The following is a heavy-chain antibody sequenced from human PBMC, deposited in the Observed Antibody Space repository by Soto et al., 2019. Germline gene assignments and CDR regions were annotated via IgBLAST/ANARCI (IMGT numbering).Heavy chain of an antibody. V-gene: IGHV4-34*01. CDR1: GGSFSGYY. D-gene: IGHD2-15*01. J-gene: IGHJ3*02. CDR2: INHSGST. Sequence: SETLSLTCAVYGGSFSGYYWSWIRQPPGKGLEWIGEINHSGSTNYNPSLKSRVTISVDTSKNQFSLKLSSVTAADTAVYYCARADGMDIVVVVAATRGEAFDIWGQGTMVTVSS. CDR3: ARADGMDIVVVVAATRGEAFDI.